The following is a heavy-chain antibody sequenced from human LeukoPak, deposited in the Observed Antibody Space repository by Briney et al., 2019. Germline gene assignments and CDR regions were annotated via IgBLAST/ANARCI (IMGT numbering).Heavy chain of an antibody. CDR1: GFTFSNYR. Sequence: GGSLRLSCAASGFTFSNYRMNWVRQAPGKGLEWVSYISSSGSTIYYADSVWGRFTISRDNAKNSLYLQMNSLRAEDTAVYYCAELGITMIGGVWGKGTTVTISS. CDR3: AELGITMIGGV. CDR2: ISSSGSTI. D-gene: IGHD3-10*02. V-gene: IGHV3-48*01. J-gene: IGHJ6*04.